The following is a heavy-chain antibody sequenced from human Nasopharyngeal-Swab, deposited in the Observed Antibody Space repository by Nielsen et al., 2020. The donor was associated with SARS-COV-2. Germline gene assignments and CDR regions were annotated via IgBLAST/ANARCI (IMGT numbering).Heavy chain of an antibody. CDR1: GFTFSSYW. CDR2: IKQDGSEK. V-gene: IGHV3-7*01. Sequence: GGSLRLSCAASGFTFSSYWMSWVRPAPGKGLEWVANIKQDGSEKYYVDSVKGRFTISRDNAKNSLYLQMNSLRAEDTAVYYCAREERYCSSTSCYGYYYYMDVWGKGTTVTVSS. D-gene: IGHD2-2*01. CDR3: AREERYCSSTSCYGYYYYMDV. J-gene: IGHJ6*03.